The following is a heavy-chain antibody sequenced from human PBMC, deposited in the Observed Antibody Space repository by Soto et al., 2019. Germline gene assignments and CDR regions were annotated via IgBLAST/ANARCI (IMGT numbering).Heavy chain of an antibody. CDR2: IYSGGST. D-gene: IGHD3-22*01. V-gene: IGHV3-66*04. CDR3: ARLPNYYDSSGYYYEGAFDI. Sequence: GGSLRLSXAASGFTVSSNYMSWVRQAPGKGLEWVSVIYSGGSTYYADSVKGRFTISRDNSKNTLYLQMNSLRAEDTAVYYCARLPNYYDSSGYYYEGAFDIWGQGTMVTVSS. CDR1: GFTVSSNY. J-gene: IGHJ3*02.